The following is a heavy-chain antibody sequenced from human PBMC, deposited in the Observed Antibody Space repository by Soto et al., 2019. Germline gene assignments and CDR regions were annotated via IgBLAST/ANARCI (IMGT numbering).Heavy chain of an antibody. CDR2: ITWNSGHI. D-gene: IGHD3-22*01. J-gene: IGHJ4*02. V-gene: IGHV3-9*01. CDR3: AKGRSSMIVVVMDY. CDR1: GFNFDDSS. Sequence: GGSLRLSCVASGFNFDDSSMNWVRQVPGKGLEWVSGITWNSGHILYADSVKGRFTISRDNAKKSLYLELNSLRPEDTALYYCAKGRSSMIVVVMDYWGQGTPVTVSS.